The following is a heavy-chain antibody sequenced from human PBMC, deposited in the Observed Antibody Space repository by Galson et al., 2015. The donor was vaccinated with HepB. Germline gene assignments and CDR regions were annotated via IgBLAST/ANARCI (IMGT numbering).Heavy chain of an antibody. Sequence: SLRLSCAASGFTFRSYAMHWVRQAPGKGLEWVAVIIYDGSNKYYADSVKGRCTISRDNSKNTLYLQMNSLRTEDTAVYYCARYTEDLYSFDYWGQGTLVTVSS. D-gene: IGHD1-26*01. J-gene: IGHJ4*02. CDR2: IIYDGSNK. CDR3: ARYTEDLYSFDY. V-gene: IGHV3-30*04. CDR1: GFTFRSYA.